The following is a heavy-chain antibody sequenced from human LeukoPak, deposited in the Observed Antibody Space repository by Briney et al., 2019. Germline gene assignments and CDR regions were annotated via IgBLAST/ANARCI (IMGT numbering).Heavy chain of an antibody. V-gene: IGHV3-74*01. CDR2: INTDGSTT. CDR3: ARGFEWYPLGRWFDP. Sequence: GGSLRLSCAASGFTFITHWMHWVRQAPGKGLVWVSRINTDGSTTRYADSVKGRFTISRDNATNTLYLQMNSLRAEDTAVYVCARGFEWYPLGRWFDPWGQGTLVTVSS. D-gene: IGHD3-3*01. CDR1: GFTFITHW. J-gene: IGHJ5*02.